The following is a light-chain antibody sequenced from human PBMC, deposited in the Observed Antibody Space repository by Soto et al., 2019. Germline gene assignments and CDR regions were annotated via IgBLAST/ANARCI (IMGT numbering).Light chain of an antibody. V-gene: IGKV3-20*01. Sequence: EIVLTQSPATLYLSPGDRATLSCRASQIIANNLAWYQQKPGQAPRLLIYGISSRATGVPDRFSGSGSGTDFTLTISRLEPEDFAVYYCQQYTDWPLTFGQGTKVDIK. J-gene: IGKJ1*01. CDR2: GIS. CDR3: QQYTDWPLT. CDR1: QIIANN.